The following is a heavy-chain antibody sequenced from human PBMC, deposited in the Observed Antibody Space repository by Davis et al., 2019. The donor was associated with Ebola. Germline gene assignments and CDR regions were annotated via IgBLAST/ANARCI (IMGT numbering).Heavy chain of an antibody. CDR3: ARDLGTIFGVVIITSWGFDY. CDR2: ISGSGRTT. V-gene: IGHV3-23*01. CDR1: GFTFSSYP. D-gene: IGHD3-3*01. J-gene: IGHJ4*02. Sequence: GDSLKIPCAPSGFTFSSYPMSWLRQAPGKGLEWVSAISGSGRTTYDADPVKGRFTISRDNSKNTLYLQMNSLRAEETAVYYCARDLGTIFGVVIITSWGFDYWGQGTLVTVSS.